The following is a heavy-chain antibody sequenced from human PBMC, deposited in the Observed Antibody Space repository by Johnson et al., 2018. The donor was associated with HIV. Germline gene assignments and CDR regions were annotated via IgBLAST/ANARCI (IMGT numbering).Heavy chain of an antibody. V-gene: IGHV3-11*04. CDR2: ISGSGGTI. CDR1: GFTFSDYY. J-gene: IGHJ3*02. D-gene: IGHD2-15*01. CDR3: ARSKDCNGGSCPDAFES. Sequence: QVQLVESGGGLVKPGGSLRLSCVASGFTFSDYYMTWIRQAPGKGLEWVSSISGSGGTIYSADSVQGRFTISRDNARNSLYLPMNSLRVEDTAVYYCARSKDCNGGSCPDAFESWGKGTIVIVSS.